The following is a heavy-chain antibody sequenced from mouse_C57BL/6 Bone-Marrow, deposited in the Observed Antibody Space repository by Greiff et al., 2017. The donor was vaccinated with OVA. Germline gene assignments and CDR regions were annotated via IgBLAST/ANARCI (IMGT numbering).Heavy chain of an antibody. Sequence: EVKLMESGGDLVKPGGSLKLSCAASGFTFSSYGMSWVRQTPDTRLEWVATISSGGSYTYYPDSVKVRFTISRNNAQNTLYLQMSILKSEDTAMYYCARRGLRRPFAYWGQGTLVTVSA. V-gene: IGHV5-6*02. CDR2: ISSGGSYT. CDR1: GFTFSSYG. D-gene: IGHD2-2*01. CDR3: ARRGLRRPFAY. J-gene: IGHJ3*01.